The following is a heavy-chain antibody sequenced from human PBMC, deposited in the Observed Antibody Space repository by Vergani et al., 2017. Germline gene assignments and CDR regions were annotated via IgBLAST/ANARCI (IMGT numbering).Heavy chain of an antibody. CDR2: IRTKTAGETT. CDR1: GFTFSSAW. J-gene: IGHJ4*02. D-gene: IGHD3-9*01. V-gene: IGHV3-15*01. Sequence: EVQPVESGGGLVKPGGSLRLSCTTSGFTFSSAWMSWVRQAPGKGEEWVARIRTKTAGETTDYAAPVKGRFTISRDDSKNTLYLKMNSRKTEDTAVYYCTAPTKWELRYYFDYWGQGTLVTVSS. CDR3: TAPTKWELRYYFDY.